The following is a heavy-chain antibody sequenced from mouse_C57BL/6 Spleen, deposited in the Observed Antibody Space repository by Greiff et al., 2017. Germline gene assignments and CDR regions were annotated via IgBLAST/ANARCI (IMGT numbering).Heavy chain of an antibody. V-gene: IGHV1-4*01. J-gene: IGHJ4*01. CDR3: ARTTVDGYAMDY. CDR1: GYTFTSYT. D-gene: IGHD1-1*01. CDR2: INPSSGYT. Sequence: SGAELARPGASVKMSCKASGYTFTSYTMHWVKQRPGQGLEWIGYINPSSGYTKYNQKFKDKATLTADKSSSTAYMQLSSLTSEDSAVYYCARTTVDGYAMDYWGQGTSVTVSS.